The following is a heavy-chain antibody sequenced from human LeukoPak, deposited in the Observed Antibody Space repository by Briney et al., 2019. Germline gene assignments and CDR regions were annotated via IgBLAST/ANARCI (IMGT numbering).Heavy chain of an antibody. D-gene: IGHD3-10*01. CDR1: GFTFDDYG. Sequence: GGSLRLSCAASGFTFDDYGMNWVRQAPGKGLEWVSGINWNGGSTGYADSVKGRFTISRDNSKNTLYLQMNSLRAEDTAVYYCAKSRIHGFGELLDWGQGTLVTVSS. J-gene: IGHJ4*02. CDR3: AKSRIHGFGELLD. CDR2: INWNGGST. V-gene: IGHV3-20*04.